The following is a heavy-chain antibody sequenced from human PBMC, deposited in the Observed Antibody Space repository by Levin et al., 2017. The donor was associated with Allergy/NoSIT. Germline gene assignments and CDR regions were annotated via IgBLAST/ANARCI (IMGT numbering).Heavy chain of an antibody. Sequence: GGSLRLSCAASGFTFSSYAMSWVRQAPGKGLEWVSAISGSGGSTYYADSVKGRFTISRDNSKITLYLQMSSLRAEDSAVYYCAKNPKPYSSSSGKIFDYWGQGTLVTVSS. V-gene: IGHV3-23*01. J-gene: IGHJ4*02. D-gene: IGHD6-13*01. CDR1: GFTFSSYA. CDR3: AKNPKPYSSSSGKIFDY. CDR2: ISGSGGST.